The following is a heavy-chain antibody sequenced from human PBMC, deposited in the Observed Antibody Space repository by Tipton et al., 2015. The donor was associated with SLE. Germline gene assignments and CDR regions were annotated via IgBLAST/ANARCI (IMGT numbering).Heavy chain of an antibody. D-gene: IGHD4-23*01. CDR3: ARGFPRDDYGGSDAFDI. CDR2: INPNSGGT. Sequence: QSGAEVKKPGASVKVSCKASGYTFTGYYMHWVRQAPGQGLEWMGRINPNSGGTNYAQKFQGRVTMTRDTSISTAYMELSRLRSDDTAVYYCARGFPRDDYGGSDAFDIWGQGTMVTVSS. CDR1: GYTFTGYY. J-gene: IGHJ3*02. V-gene: IGHV1-2*06.